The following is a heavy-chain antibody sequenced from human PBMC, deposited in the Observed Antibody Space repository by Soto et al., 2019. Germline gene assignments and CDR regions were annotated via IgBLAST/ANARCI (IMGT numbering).Heavy chain of an antibody. D-gene: IGHD6-13*01. V-gene: IGHV1-69*10. J-gene: IGHJ6*02. Sequence: ASVKVSCKASGGTFSSYAISWVRQAPGQGLEWMGGIIPILGIANYAQKFQGRVTITADKSTSTAYMELSSLRSEDTAVYYCAREVRRGSVAAAYYYYYGMDVWGQGTTVTVSS. CDR2: IIPILGIA. CDR3: AREVRRGSVAAAYYYYYGMDV. CDR1: GGTFSSYA.